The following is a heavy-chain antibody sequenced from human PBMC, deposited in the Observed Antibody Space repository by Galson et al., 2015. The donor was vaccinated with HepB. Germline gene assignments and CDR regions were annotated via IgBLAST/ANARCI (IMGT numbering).Heavy chain of an antibody. CDR1: GFTFSSYS. CDR3: ARDNKTKTADYYYYYGMDV. D-gene: IGHD1-14*01. V-gene: IGHV3-21*01. J-gene: IGHJ6*02. Sequence: SLRLSCAASGFTFSSYSMNWVRQAPGKGLEWVSSISSSSSYIYYADSVKGRFTISRDNAKNSLYLQMNSLRAEDTAVYYCARDNKTKTADYYYYYGMDVWGQGTTVTVSS. CDR2: ISSSSSYI.